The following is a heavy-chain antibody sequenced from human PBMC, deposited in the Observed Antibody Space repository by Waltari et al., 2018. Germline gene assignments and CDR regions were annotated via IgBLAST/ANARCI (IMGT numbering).Heavy chain of an antibody. CDR3: VRIRLGPTTRIFDS. J-gene: IGHJ4*02. D-gene: IGHD1-26*01. V-gene: IGHV3-72*01. CDR1: GFTFSDHY. CDR2: IRNKANFYST. Sequence: EVQLVESGGGLVQPGGSLRLSCAASGFTFSDHYMDWVRQAPGKGLELVALIRNKANFYSTEYVPSVKGQFTISRDDSKISLYLQMNSLKSEDTAVYYCVRIRLGPTTRIFDSWGQGTLVTVSS.